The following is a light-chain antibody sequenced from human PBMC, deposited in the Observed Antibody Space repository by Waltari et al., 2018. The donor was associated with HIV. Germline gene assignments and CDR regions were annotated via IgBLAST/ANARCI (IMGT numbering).Light chain of an antibody. CDR1: QSISSY. CDR2: AAS. CDR3: QQSYSTPPT. V-gene: IGKV1-39*01. J-gene: IGKJ2*01. Sequence: DIQMTQSPSSLSASVGDRVNITCRASQSISSYLNWYQQKPGKAPKLLFYAASSLQSGVPSRFSGSGSGTDFTLTISSLQPEDFATYYCQQSYSTPPTFGQGTKLEIK.